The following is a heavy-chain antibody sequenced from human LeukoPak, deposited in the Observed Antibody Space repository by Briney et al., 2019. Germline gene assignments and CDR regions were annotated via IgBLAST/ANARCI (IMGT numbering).Heavy chain of an antibody. V-gene: IGHV4-61*01. Sequence: SETLSLTCTVSGGSVSSGSYYWSWIRQPPEKGLEWIGYIYYSGSTNYNPSLKSRVTISVDTSKNQFSLKLSSVTAADTAVYYCARDPAPNGDLYYYYYYGMDVWGQGTTVTVSS. CDR1: GGSVSSGSYY. D-gene: IGHD4-17*01. CDR3: ARDPAPNGDLYYYYYYGMDV. CDR2: IYYSGST. J-gene: IGHJ6*02.